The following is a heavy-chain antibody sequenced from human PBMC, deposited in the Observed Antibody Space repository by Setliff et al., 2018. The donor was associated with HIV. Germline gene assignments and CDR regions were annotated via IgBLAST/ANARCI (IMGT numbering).Heavy chain of an antibody. V-gene: IGHV3-23*01. CDR2: ISGSGGST. D-gene: IGHD2-2*03. Sequence: PGGSLRLSCAASGFTFSSYASGWVRQAPGKGLEWVSAISGSGGSTYYADSVKGRFTISSDHSKNTLYLQMNSLRAEGTAVYYCAKDLDIVVVPAAPDAFDIWGQGTMVTVSS. J-gene: IGHJ3*02. CDR1: GFTFSSYA. CDR3: AKDLDIVVVPAAPDAFDI.